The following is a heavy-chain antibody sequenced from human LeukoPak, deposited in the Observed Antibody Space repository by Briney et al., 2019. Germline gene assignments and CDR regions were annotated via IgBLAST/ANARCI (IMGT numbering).Heavy chain of an antibody. CDR1: GFTFSSCG. Sequence: GGSLRLSCAASGFTFSSCGMHWVRQAPGKGLEWVAFIRYDGSNKYYADSVKGRFTISRDISKNTLYLQMNSLRTEDTAVYYCAKDSYYYDSGSYVDWWGQGTLVTVSS. V-gene: IGHV3-30*02. J-gene: IGHJ4*02. CDR3: AKDSYYYDSGSYVDW. D-gene: IGHD3-10*01. CDR2: IRYDGSNK.